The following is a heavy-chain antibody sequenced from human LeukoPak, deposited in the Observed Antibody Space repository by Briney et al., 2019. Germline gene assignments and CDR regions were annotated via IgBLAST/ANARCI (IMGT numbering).Heavy chain of an antibody. CDR2: IYYTGRT. CDR1: GDSFSRNTYP. Sequence: KSSETLSLTCTVSGDSFSRNTYPWGWIRQPPGKGLEWIGSIYYTGRTFYNPSLKSRVTISVDTSKNQFSLKLSSVTAADTAVYYCARRGSMGGSFVGAFDIWGQGTMVTVSS. V-gene: IGHV4-39*01. D-gene: IGHD1-26*01. J-gene: IGHJ3*02. CDR3: ARRGSMGGSFVGAFDI.